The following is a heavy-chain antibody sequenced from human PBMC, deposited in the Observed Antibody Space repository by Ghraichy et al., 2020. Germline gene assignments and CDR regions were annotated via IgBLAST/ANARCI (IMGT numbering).Heavy chain of an antibody. D-gene: IGHD6-13*01. Sequence: GGSLRLSCAASGFTFSSYSMNWVRQAPGKGLEWLSYISSSSSTIYYADSVKGRFTISRDNAKKSLSLQLNSLRDEDTALYYCAREYSSSWYSLDFRGQGTLVAGSS. CDR1: GFTFSSYS. V-gene: IGHV3-48*02. J-gene: IGHJ4*02. CDR3: AREYSSSWYSLDF. CDR2: ISSSSSTI.